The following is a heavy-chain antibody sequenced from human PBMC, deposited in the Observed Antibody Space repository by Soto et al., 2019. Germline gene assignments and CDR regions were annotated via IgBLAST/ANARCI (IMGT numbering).Heavy chain of an antibody. CDR1: GFTFKNYA. CDR2: INNNGDST. V-gene: IGHV3-23*01. D-gene: IGHD2-21*02. CDR3: AKDRRFGGNYNWYFDL. J-gene: IGHJ2*01. Sequence: EVQLLESGGGLVQPGGSLRLSCAASGFTFKNYAMIWVRLAPGKGLEWVSSINNNGDSTYYAESVRGRFTISRDNSENTLFLQMDILRAEDTAIYYCAKDRRFGGNYNWYFDLWGRGTLVTVSS.